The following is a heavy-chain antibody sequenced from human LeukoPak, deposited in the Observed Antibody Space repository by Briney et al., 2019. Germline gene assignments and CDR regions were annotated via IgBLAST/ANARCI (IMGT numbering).Heavy chain of an antibody. V-gene: IGHV1-18*01. CDR1: GYTFTIYG. CDR3: ARVCRGGYCSSTSSFDY. D-gene: IGHD2-2*01. Sequence: ASVTVSCKASGYTFTIYGISWVRQAPGQGLEWMGWISAYNGNTNYAQKLQGRVTMTTDTSTSTAYMELRSLRSDDTAVYYCARVCRGGYCSSTSSFDYWGQGTLVTVSS. CDR2: ISAYNGNT. J-gene: IGHJ4*02.